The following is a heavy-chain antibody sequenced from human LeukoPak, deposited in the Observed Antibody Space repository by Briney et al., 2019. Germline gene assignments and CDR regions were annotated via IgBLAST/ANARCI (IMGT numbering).Heavy chain of an antibody. CDR3: ARDGYCSSGSCHPFDY. J-gene: IGHJ4*02. CDR1: GFTFSSYS. Sequence: PGGSLRLSCAASGFTFSSYSMNWVRQAPGKGLEWVSSISGSSSYIYYADSVKGRFTISRDNAKNSLYLQMNSLRVEDTAVYYCARDGYCSSGSCHPFDYWGQGTLVTVSS. D-gene: IGHD2-15*01. CDR2: ISGSSSYI. V-gene: IGHV3-21*01.